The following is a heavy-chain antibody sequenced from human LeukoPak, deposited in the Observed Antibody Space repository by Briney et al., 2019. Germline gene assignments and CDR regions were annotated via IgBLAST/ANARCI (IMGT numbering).Heavy chain of an antibody. CDR2: ISAYNGNT. J-gene: IGHJ4*02. Sequence: VSVKVSCKASGYTFTSYGISWVRQAPGQGLEWMGWISAYNGNTNYAQKLQGRVTMTTDTSTSTAYMELRSLRSDDTAVYYCARGADDYGDPYYFDYRGQGTLVTVSS. CDR3: ARGADDYGDPYYFDY. D-gene: IGHD4-17*01. CDR1: GYTFTSYG. V-gene: IGHV1-18*01.